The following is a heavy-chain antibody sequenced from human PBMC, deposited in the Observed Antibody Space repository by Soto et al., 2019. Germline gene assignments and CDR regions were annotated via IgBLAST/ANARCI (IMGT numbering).Heavy chain of an antibody. J-gene: IGHJ3*01. Sequence: PSETLSLTCTVSGDSISGYYWSWIRQPPGKGLELIGNIYYSGDTNYNPSLKSRVTISVDTSKNQVSLSLSSVTAADTAVYYCARLYGLDAFDFWGQGTMVTVSS. CDR1: GDSISGYY. CDR3: ARLYGLDAFDF. CDR2: IYYSGDT. V-gene: IGHV4-59*08. D-gene: IGHD3-16*02.